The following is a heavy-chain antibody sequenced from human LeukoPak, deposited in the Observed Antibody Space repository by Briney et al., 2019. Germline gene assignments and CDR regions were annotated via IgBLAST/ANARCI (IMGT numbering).Heavy chain of an antibody. CDR2: ISGSGGST. Sequence: GGSLRLSCAASGFTFSSYAMSWVRQAPGKGLEWVSVISGSGGSTYNADSVKGRFTISRDNSKNTLYLQMNSPRAEDAAVYYCARGLAGAYRIMDVWGQGTTVTVS. D-gene: IGHD6-19*01. V-gene: IGHV3-23*01. CDR1: GFTFSSYA. CDR3: ARGLAGAYRIMDV. J-gene: IGHJ6*02.